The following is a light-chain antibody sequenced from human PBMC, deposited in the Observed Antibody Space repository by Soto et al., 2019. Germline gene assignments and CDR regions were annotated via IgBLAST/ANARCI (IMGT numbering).Light chain of an antibody. CDR1: QGIRNY. J-gene: IGKJ2*01. Sequence: DIQMTQSPSSLSASVGDRVTITCRASQGIRNYLAWYQQKPGKVPKLLIYTASTLQSGDPSRFSGSGYGTDFTCTISSLQPEDVATYYCQKYSSPPYTFGQGTKLEI. CDR3: QKYSSPPYT. CDR2: TAS. V-gene: IGKV1-27*01.